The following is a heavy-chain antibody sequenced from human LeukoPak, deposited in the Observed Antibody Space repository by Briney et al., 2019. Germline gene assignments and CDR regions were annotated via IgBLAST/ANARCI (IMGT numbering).Heavy chain of an antibody. CDR3: AIVSPKDSEAYCGGDCYSRYFQH. V-gene: IGHV1-69*04. D-gene: IGHD2-21*02. J-gene: IGHJ1*01. CDR1: GGTFSSYA. Sequence: SVKVSCKASGGTFSSYAISWVRQAPGQGLEWMGRIIPILGIANYAQKFQGRVTITADKSTSTAYMELSSPRSEDTAVYYCAIVSPKDSEAYCGGDCYSRYFQHWGQGTLVTVSS. CDR2: IIPILGIA.